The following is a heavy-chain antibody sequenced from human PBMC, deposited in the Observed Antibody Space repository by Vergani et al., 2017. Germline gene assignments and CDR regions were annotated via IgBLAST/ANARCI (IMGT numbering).Heavy chain of an antibody. CDR2: ISSSGSTI. Sequence: EVQLVESGGGLVQPGGSLRLSCAASGFPFSSYEMNWVRQAPGKGLEWVSYISSSGSTIYYADSVKGRFTISRDNAKNSLYLQMNSLRAEDTAVYYCARETSAAGVDYWGQGTLGTVSS. CDR3: ARETSAAGVDY. CDR1: GFPFSSYE. D-gene: IGHD2-2*01. J-gene: IGHJ4*02. V-gene: IGHV3-48*03.